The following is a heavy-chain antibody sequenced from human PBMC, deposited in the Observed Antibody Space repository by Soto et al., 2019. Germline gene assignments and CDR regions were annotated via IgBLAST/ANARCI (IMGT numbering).Heavy chain of an antibody. Sequence: GGSLRLSCAASGFTFSSYAMHWVRQAPGKGLEYVSAISSNGGSTYYANSVKGRFTISRDNSKNTLYLQMGSLRAEDMAVYYCARGRGGGNYFDYWGQGTLVTVSS. CDR3: ARGRGGGNYFDY. J-gene: IGHJ4*02. CDR1: GFTFSSYA. V-gene: IGHV3-64*01. CDR2: ISSNGGST. D-gene: IGHD2-15*01.